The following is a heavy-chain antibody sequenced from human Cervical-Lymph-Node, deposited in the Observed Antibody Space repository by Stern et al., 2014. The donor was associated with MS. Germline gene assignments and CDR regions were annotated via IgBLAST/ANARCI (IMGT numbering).Heavy chain of an antibody. Sequence: VQLVESGAEVKKPGESLKISCRTSGYTFSNFWIGWVRQMPGKGLERMGVLYPADSDTTYSPSFQGQVPISADESISTAYLQWRSLKASDTAMYYCVRRRDSAGYDTFDLWGQGTMLIVSS. CDR2: LYPADSDT. V-gene: IGHV5-51*01. CDR1: GYTFSNFW. J-gene: IGHJ3*01. CDR3: VRRRDSAGYDTFDL. D-gene: IGHD3-22*01.